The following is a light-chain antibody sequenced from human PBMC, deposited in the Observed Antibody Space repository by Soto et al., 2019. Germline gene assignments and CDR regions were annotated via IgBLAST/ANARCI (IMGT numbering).Light chain of an antibody. V-gene: IGKV3-15*01. J-gene: IGKJ5*01. CDR1: QSVSIS. Sequence: EIVMTQSPATLSVFPGVRATLSCRASQSVSISLAWYQQKPGQAPRLLIYGASARATGIPARFSGSGSGTDFTLTISSLQSEDFALYYCQQYNSWPITFGQGTRLEIK. CDR3: QQYNSWPIT. CDR2: GAS.